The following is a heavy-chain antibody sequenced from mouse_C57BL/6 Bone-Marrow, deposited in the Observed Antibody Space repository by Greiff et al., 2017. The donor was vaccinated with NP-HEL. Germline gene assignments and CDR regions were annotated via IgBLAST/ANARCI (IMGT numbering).Heavy chain of an antibody. CDR2: IDPSDSYT. D-gene: IGHD2-3*01. Sequence: QVHVKQSGAELVMPGASVKLSCKASGYTFTSYWMHWVKQRPGHGLEWIGEIDPSDSYTNYNQKFTGKSTLTVAKSSRPADMPLSSLTSEDAAVYYCARQGWFTWFGYWGEGTLVTVSA. CDR3: ARQGWFTWFGY. V-gene: IGHV1-69*01. J-gene: IGHJ3*01. CDR1: GYTFTSYW.